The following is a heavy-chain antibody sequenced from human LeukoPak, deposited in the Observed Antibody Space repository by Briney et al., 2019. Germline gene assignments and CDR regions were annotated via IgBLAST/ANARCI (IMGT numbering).Heavy chain of an antibody. CDR1: GFTFTSSA. V-gene: IGHV1-58*02. J-gene: IGHJ6*02. Sequence: GTSVKLSCKASGFTFTSSAMQWVRQARGQRLEWIGWIVVGSGNTNYAQKFQERVTITRDMSTSTAYMELSSLRSEDTAVYYCAADGVVVAATSSPHYYYYGMDVWGQGTTVTVSS. CDR2: IVVGSGNT. D-gene: IGHD2-15*01. CDR3: AADGVVVAATSSPHYYYYGMDV.